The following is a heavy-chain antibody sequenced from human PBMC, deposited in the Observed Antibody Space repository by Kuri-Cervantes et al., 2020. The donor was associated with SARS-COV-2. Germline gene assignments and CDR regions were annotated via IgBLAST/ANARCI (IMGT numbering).Heavy chain of an antibody. Sequence: ESLKISCAASGFTFRSYGMHWIRQAPGKGLEWIGEINHSGSANYDPSLKSRVTISVDTFKNQISLRLNSVTAADTAVYYCARGLDPGYGSGWSPYFYGIDVWARGTAVTVSS. CDR1: GFTFRSYG. V-gene: IGHV4-34*01. D-gene: IGHD6-19*01. J-gene: IGHJ6*02. CDR2: INHSGSA. CDR3: ARGLDPGYGSGWSPYFYGIDV.